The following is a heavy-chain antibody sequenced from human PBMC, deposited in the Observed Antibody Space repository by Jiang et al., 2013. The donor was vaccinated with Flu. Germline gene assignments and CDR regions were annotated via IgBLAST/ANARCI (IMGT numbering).Heavy chain of an antibody. CDR3: ARQQSGTFDY. D-gene: IGHD3-10*01. Sequence: SGDTVSSSSATWTWIRQSPSRGLEWLGRTYYRSTWLHDYTTSLKSRLTINPDTSKNQFSLQLNSVTPDDTAIYYCARQQSGTFDYWGQGTLVSVSS. J-gene: IGHJ4*02. CDR2: TYYRSTWLH. V-gene: IGHV6-1*01. CDR1: GDTVSSSSAT.